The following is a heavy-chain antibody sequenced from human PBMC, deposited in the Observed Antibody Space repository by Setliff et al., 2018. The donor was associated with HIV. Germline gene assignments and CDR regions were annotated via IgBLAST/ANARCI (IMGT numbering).Heavy chain of an antibody. CDR2: IFHSGNT. V-gene: IGHV4-38-2*02. D-gene: IGHD3-3*01. CDR1: SSGFY. Sequence: SSGFYWGWIRQPPGKGLEWIGNIFHSGNTDQNPSLKSRVTMSVETSENQFSLSLRSVTAADTAVYYCARGSHASFWTGYGEMYFDPWGQGTQVTVSS. CDR3: ARGSHASFWTGYGEMYFDP. J-gene: IGHJ5*02.